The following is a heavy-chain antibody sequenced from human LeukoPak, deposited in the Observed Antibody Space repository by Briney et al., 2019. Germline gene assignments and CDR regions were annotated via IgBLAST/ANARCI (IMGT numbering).Heavy chain of an antibody. CDR1: GFTFSSYS. D-gene: IGHD2-15*01. CDR3: AREPHCSGGSCYWDYFDY. CDR2: ISSSSSYI. Sequence: GGSLRLSCAASGFTFSSYSMNWVRQAPGKGLEWVSSISSSSSYIYYADSVKGRFTISRDNAKNSLYLQMNSLRAEDTAVYYCAREPHCSGGSCYWDYFDYWGQGTLVTVSS. V-gene: IGHV3-21*01. J-gene: IGHJ4*02.